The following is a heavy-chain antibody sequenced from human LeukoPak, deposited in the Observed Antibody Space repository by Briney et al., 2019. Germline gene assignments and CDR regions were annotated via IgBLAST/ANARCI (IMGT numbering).Heavy chain of an antibody. V-gene: IGHV3-33*01. CDR3: ARDRYCSSSSCYVTIDY. D-gene: IGHD2-2*01. J-gene: IGHJ4*02. CDR1: GFTFSSYG. Sequence: PGGSLRLSCAASGFTFSSYGMHWVRQAPGKGLEWVAVIWYDGKSKDYADSVTGRFTISRDNSKNTLYLQMNSLRAEDTAVYFCARDRYCSSSSCYVTIDYWGRGTLVTVSS. CDR2: IWYDGKSK.